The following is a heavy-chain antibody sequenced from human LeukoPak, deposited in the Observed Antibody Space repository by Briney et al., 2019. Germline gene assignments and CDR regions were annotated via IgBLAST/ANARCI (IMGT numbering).Heavy chain of an antibody. CDR2: VIPNSGGT. D-gene: IGHD6-13*01. CDR3: ARHGGGNSWPFQH. CDR1: GYTFTGLY. Sequence: RATVKVSCKASGYTFTGLYIHWVRQAPGQGLEWMGWVIPNSGGTNYAQKFQGRITMTRDTSISTAYLELSRLRSDDTAVYYCARHGGGNSWPFQHWGQGTLVTVSS. J-gene: IGHJ1*01. V-gene: IGHV1-2*02.